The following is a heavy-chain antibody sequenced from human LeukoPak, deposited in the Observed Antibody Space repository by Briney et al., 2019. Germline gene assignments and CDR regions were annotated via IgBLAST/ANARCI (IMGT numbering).Heavy chain of an antibody. CDR3: AKYSNSSFFDY. J-gene: IGHJ4*02. V-gene: IGHV3-21*04. CDR2: ITSSSSHV. CDR1: GFTFSSYS. D-gene: IGHD6-6*01. Sequence: GGSLRLSCAASGFTFSSYSMNWVRQAPGTGLEWVSSITSSSSHVYYADSVKGRFTISRDNSKNTLYVQMNSLRAEDTAVYYCAKYSNSSFFDYWGQGTLVTVSS.